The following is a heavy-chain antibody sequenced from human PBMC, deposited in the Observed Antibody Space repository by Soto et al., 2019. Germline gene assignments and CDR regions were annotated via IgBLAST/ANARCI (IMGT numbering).Heavy chain of an antibody. V-gene: IGHV4-39*01. CDR1: GGSISSSSYY. CDR3: DRQYYYYYGMDV. Sequence: QLQLQESGPGLVKPSETLSLTCTVSGGSISSSSYYWGWIRQPPGKGLEWIGSIYYSGSTYYNPSLKSRVTISVDTSKNQFSLKLSSVTAADTAVYYCDRQYYYYYGMDVWGQGTTVTVSS. J-gene: IGHJ6*02. CDR2: IYYSGST.